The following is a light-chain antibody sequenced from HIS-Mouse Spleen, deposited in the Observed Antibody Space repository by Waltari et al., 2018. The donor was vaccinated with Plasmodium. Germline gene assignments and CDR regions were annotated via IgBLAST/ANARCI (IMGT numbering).Light chain of an antibody. J-gene: IGKJ4*01. CDR1: QGISNY. CDR3: LQHNSYPRT. Sequence: IQMTQSPSAMSASAGYRVTITCPASQGISNYLAWFQQKPGKVPKRLSYAAASLQSGVPSRFSGSGSGTEFTLTISSLQPEDFATYYCLQHNSYPRTFGGGTKVEIK. V-gene: IGKV1-17*03. CDR2: AAA.